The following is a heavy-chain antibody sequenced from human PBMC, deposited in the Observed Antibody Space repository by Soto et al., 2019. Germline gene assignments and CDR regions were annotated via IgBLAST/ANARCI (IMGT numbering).Heavy chain of an antibody. D-gene: IGHD3-10*01. V-gene: IGHV3-23*01. CDR2: ISGSGGST. CDR3: AKDSGYYYGSGSPVPFDY. J-gene: IGHJ4*02. CDR1: GFTFSSYA. Sequence: GGSLRLSCAASGFTFSSYAMSWVRQAPGKGLEWVSAISGSGGSTYYADSVKGRFTISRDNSKNTLYLQMNSLRAEDTAVYYCAKDSGYYYGSGSPVPFDYWGQGTLVTVSS.